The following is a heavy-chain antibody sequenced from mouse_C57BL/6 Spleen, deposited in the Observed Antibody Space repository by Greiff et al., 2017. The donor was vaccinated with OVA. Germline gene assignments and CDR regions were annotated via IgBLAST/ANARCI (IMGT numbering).Heavy chain of an antibody. J-gene: IGHJ4*01. CDR2: INPNNGGT. CDR3: ARLNYVSPSAMDY. CDR1: GYTFTDYN. Sequence: VQLQQSGPELVKPGASVKMSCKASGYTFTDYNMHWVKQSHGKSLGWIGYINPNNGGTSYNQKFKGKATVTVNKSSSTAYMALRSLTSEDSAVYYCARLNYVSPSAMDYWGQGTSVTVSS. D-gene: IGHD1-1*01. V-gene: IGHV1-22*01.